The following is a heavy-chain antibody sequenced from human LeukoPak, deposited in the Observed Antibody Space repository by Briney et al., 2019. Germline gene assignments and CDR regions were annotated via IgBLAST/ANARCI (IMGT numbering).Heavy chain of an antibody. Sequence: PSETLSLTCAVYGGSFSGYYWSWIRQPPGKVLEWIGEINHSGSTNYNPSLKSRVTISVDTSKNQFSLKLSSVTAADTAVYYCARGSGTPYYFDYWGQGTLVTVSS. D-gene: IGHD1-1*01. J-gene: IGHJ4*02. CDR1: GGSFSGYY. CDR2: INHSGST. CDR3: ARGSGTPYYFDY. V-gene: IGHV4-34*01.